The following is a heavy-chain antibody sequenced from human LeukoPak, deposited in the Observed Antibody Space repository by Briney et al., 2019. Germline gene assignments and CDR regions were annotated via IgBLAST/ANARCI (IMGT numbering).Heavy chain of an antibody. CDR1: GYTFTSYT. J-gene: IGHJ4*02. D-gene: IGHD6-13*01. Sequence: ASVKVSCKASGYTFTSYTMHWVRQAPGQRLEWMGWINADNHNTKYSQKFQDRVTITRDTSASTAYMELTNLTSEDTAVYYCARGPRAAADDYWGQGSLVTVSS. CDR2: INADNHNT. CDR3: ARGPRAAADDY. V-gene: IGHV1-3*01.